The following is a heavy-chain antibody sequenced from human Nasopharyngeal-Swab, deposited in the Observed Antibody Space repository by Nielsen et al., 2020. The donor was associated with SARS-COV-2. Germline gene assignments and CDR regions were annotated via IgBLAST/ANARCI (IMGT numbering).Heavy chain of an antibody. D-gene: IGHD3-22*01. V-gene: IGHV3-30-3*01. Sequence: GESLKISCAASGFTFSSYAMHWVRQAPGKGLEWVAVISYDGSNKYYADSVKGRFTISRDNSKNTLYLQMNSLRAEDTAVYYCAREDYYDSSGYYDRALDYWGQGTLVTVSS. CDR2: ISYDGSNK. CDR3: AREDYYDSSGYYDRALDY. J-gene: IGHJ4*02. CDR1: GFTFSSYA.